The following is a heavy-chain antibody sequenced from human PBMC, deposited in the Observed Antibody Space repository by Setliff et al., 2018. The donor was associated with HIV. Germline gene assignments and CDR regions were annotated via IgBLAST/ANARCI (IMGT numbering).Heavy chain of an antibody. CDR1: GGTFNNLA. J-gene: IGHJ4*02. V-gene: IGHV1-69*13. Sequence: SVKVSCKASGGTFNNLAISWVRQAPGQGLEWMGEFIPFFGTTNYAQKFQGRVSFTADASTNTAYMELSSLRSEDTAVFYCGGGKHYSSGSPPLYDSWGQGTLVTVSS. CDR3: GGGKHYSSGSPPLYDS. CDR2: FIPFFGTT. D-gene: IGHD3-10*01.